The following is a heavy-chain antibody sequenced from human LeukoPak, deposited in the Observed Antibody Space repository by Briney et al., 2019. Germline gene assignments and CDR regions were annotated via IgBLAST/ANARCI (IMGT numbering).Heavy chain of an antibody. J-gene: IGHJ3*02. D-gene: IGHD2-15*01. CDR1: GYSISSGYY. V-gene: IGHV4-38-2*02. CDR2: IYHSGST. CDR3: ARGLYCSGGNCYVFAFDI. Sequence: SSETLSLTCTVSGYSISSGYYWGWIRQPPGKGLEWIGSIYHSGSTYYNPSLRSRVTISVDTSKNQFSLKVNSVTAADTAVYYCARGLYCSGGNCYVFAFDIWGQGTMVTVSS.